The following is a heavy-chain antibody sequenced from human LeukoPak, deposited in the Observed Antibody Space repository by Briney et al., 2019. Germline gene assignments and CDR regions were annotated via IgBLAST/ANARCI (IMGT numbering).Heavy chain of an antibody. D-gene: IGHD3-10*01. V-gene: IGHV4-39*01. J-gene: IGHJ4*02. CDR3: ARYVVFGSGKNYFDY. CDR2: INYGGTT. CDR1: GGSISSSNYY. Sequence: SETLSLACTVSGGSISSSNYYWSWIRQPPGKELEWIASINYGGTTYYNPSLKSRVTISVDTSKNQFSLSLSSVTAADTAVYFCARYVVFGSGKNYFDYWGQGSLVTVSS.